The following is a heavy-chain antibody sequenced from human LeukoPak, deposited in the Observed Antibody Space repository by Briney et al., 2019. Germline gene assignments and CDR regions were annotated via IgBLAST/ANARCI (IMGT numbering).Heavy chain of an antibody. Sequence: SETLSLTCTVSGYSISSGYYWGWIRQPPGKGLEWIGSIYYSGSTYYNPSLKSRVTISVDTSKNQFSLKLSSVTAADTAVYYCARVVGGSYYLDYWGQGTLVTVSS. CDR1: GYSISSGYY. D-gene: IGHD1-26*01. V-gene: IGHV4-38-2*02. CDR3: ARVVGGSYYLDY. J-gene: IGHJ4*02. CDR2: IYYSGST.